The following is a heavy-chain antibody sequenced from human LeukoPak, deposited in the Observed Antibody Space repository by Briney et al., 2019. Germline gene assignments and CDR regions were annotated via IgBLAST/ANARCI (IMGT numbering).Heavy chain of an antibody. J-gene: IGHJ2*01. CDR1: GFSFNSYA. CDR2: IRDSGTAT. Sequence: GESLRLSCAASGFSFNSYAMSWVRQAPGKGLEWVSAIRDSGTATYYADSVKGRFTISRDNSKNTLYLQMNSLRAEDTAVYYCAKDATRITMIVVAGGYFDLWGRGTLVTVSS. D-gene: IGHD3-22*01. V-gene: IGHV3-23*01. CDR3: AKDATRITMIVVAGGYFDL.